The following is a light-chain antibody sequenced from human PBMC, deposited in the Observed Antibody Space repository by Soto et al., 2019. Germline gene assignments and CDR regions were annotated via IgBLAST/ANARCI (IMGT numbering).Light chain of an antibody. V-gene: IGLV4-69*01. CDR1: SGHRSYA. J-gene: IGLJ3*02. CDR3: QTWGTGIHWV. CDR2: LNSDGSH. Sequence: QLVLTQSPSASASLGASVTLTCTLSSGHRSYAIAWHQQQPEKGPRYLMKLNSDGSHSKGDGIPDRFSGSSSGAERYLTISSLQSEDEADYYCQTWGTGIHWVFGGGTKLTVL.